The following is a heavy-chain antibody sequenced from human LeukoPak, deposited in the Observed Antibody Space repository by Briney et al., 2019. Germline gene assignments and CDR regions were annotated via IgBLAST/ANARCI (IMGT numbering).Heavy chain of an antibody. CDR2: ISAYNGNT. Sequence: ASVKVSCKASGYTFTSYGISWVRQAPGQGLEWMGWISAYNGNTNYAQKLQGRVTMTTDTSTSTAYMELRSLRSDDTAVYYCARCYSGWYNYYYYGMDVWGQGTTVTVSS. CDR3: ARCYSGWYNYYYYGMDV. D-gene: IGHD6-19*01. V-gene: IGHV1-18*01. J-gene: IGHJ6*02. CDR1: GYTFTSYG.